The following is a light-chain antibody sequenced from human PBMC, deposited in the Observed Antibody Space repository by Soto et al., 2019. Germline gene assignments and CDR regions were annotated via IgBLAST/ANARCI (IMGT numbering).Light chain of an antibody. CDR3: CSYAGSYVWV. V-gene: IGLV2-11*01. CDR1: SSDVGGYNY. Sequence: QSALTQPRSVSGSHGQSVTISCTGTSSDVGGYNYVSWYQQHPGKAPKLMIYDVSKRPSGVPDRFSGSKSGNTASLTISGLQAEDEADYYCCSYAGSYVWVFGGGTKPTVL. CDR2: DVS. J-gene: IGLJ3*02.